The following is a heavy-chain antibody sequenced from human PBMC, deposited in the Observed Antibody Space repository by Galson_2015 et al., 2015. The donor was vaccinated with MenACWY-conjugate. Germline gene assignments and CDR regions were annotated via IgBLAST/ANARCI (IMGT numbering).Heavy chain of an antibody. CDR3: ARTGVGVAATDS. V-gene: IGHV4-39*07. J-gene: IGHJ4*02. CDR2: IYYSDSGTA. CDR1: GGSISSPPYY. Sequence: ETLSLTCTVSGGSISSPPYYWGWIRQPPGQGLEWIGTIYYSDSGTAYYSPSLMSRVTISIDTSKNQFSLKLTSVTAADTAVYYCARTGVGVAATDSWGQGTLVAVSS. D-gene: IGHD2-15*01.